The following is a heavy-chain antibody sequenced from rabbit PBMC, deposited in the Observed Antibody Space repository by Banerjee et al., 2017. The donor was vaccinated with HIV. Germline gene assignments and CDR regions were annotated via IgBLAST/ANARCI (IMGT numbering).Heavy chain of an antibody. J-gene: IGHJ6*01. CDR1: GFSFSSTYY. CDR3: ARETVSGWVSFDMGL. CDR2: IYAGSSGDS. V-gene: IGHV1S40*01. D-gene: IGHD4-1*01. Sequence: QSLEESGGDLVKPGASLTLTCTASGFSFSSTYYMSWVRQAPGKGLEWVACIYAGSSGDSYLATWAKDRLTISNHTSATLGVQMNSLTAAGAAAYFCARETVSGWVSFDMGLWGPGTLVTVS.